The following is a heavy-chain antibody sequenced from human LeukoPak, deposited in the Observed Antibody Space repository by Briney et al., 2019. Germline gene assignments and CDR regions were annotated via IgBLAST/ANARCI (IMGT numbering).Heavy chain of an antibody. Sequence: ASVKVSCKTSGYTFSTYGISWVRQAPGQGLEWMGWISGYNYHTDYARKFQGRLTVTTDKSTKTAYMELRNLRSDDTAVYYCARDSQIAVAVEGWLDPWGQGTLVTVSS. J-gene: IGHJ5*02. CDR3: ARDSQIAVAVEGWLDP. D-gene: IGHD6-19*01. CDR1: GYTFSTYG. CDR2: ISGYNYHT. V-gene: IGHV1-18*01.